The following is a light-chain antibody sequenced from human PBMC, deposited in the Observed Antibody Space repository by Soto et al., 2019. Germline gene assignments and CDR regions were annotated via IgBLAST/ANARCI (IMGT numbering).Light chain of an antibody. J-gene: IGLJ1*01. CDR1: TGAVTSGHY. V-gene: IGLV7-46*01. CDR2: DTS. Sequence: QAVVTQEPSLTVSPGGTVTLTCGSSTGAVTSGHYPYWSQQKPGQAPRTLIYDTSNKHSWTPARFSGSLLGGKAALTLSGAQPEDEAEYYCLLSYSGARPYVFGTGTKVTV. CDR3: LLSYSGARPYV.